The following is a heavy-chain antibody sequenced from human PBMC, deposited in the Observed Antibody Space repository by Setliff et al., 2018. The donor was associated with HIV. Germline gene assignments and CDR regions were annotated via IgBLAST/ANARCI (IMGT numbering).Heavy chain of an antibody. CDR2: IYWNDDK. CDR3: AHKDLRAYCSSTSCIDAFDI. Sequence: VSGPTLVNPTQTLTLTCTFSGFSLSTSGVGVGWIRQPPGKALEWLALIYWNDDKRYSPSLKSRLTITKDASKSQVVLTMTNMDPVDTATYYCAHKDLRAYCSSTSCIDAFDIWGQGTMVTVSS. D-gene: IGHD2-2*01. CDR1: GFSLSTSGVG. J-gene: IGHJ3*02. V-gene: IGHV2-5*01.